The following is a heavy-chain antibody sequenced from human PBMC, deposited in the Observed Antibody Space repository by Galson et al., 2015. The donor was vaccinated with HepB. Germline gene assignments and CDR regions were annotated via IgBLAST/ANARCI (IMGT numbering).Heavy chain of an antibody. J-gene: IGHJ4*02. CDR1: GFTFSDAW. Sequence: SLRLSCAASGFTFSDAWMSWVRQAPGKGLEWVGRIKSKTDGGTTDYAAPVKGRFTISRDDSKNTLYLQMNSLKTEDTAVYYCTTAFAGYSSSWYPGDFDYWGQGTLVTVSS. V-gene: IGHV3-15*01. D-gene: IGHD6-13*01. CDR3: TTAFAGYSSSWYPGDFDY. CDR2: IKSKTDGGTT.